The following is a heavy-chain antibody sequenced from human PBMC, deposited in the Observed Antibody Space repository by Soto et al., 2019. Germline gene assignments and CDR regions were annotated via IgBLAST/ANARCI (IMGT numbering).Heavy chain of an antibody. CDR2: INADGSSI. CDR1: GFTFSNSW. D-gene: IGHD1-1*01. Sequence: EVQLVESGGGLIQPGGSLRLSCAASGFTFSNSWMHWVRQAPGKGLVWLSHINADGSSIRYADSVRGRLTISRDNAKNTLFLQMSSLTAEDTAVYFCAGDRLNNAYNTFFDYWGQGTLVTVSS. V-gene: IGHV3-74*01. J-gene: IGHJ4*02. CDR3: AGDRLNNAYNTFFDY.